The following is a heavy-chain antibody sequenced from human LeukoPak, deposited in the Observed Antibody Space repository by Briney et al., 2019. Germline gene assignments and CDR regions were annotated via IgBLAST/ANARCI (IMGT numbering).Heavy chain of an antibody. V-gene: IGHV4-34*01. Sequence: MTSGTLSLTCAVYGGSFSGYYWSWIRQPPGKGLEWIGEINHSGSTNYNPSLKSRVTISVDTSKNQFSLKLSSVTAADTAVYYCARGKGDYLRYYFDYWGQGTLVTVSS. D-gene: IGHD4-17*01. CDR3: ARGKGDYLRYYFDY. CDR1: GGSFSGYY. CDR2: INHSGST. J-gene: IGHJ4*02.